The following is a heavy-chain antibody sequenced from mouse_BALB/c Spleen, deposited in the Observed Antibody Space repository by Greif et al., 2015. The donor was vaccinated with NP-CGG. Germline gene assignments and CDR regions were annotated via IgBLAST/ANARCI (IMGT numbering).Heavy chain of an antibody. J-gene: IGHJ1*01. CDR2: IWAGGST. Sequence: VKLVESGPGLVAPSQSLSITCTVSGFSLTSYGVHWVRQPPGKGLEWLGVIWAGGSTNYNSALMSRLSISKDNSKSQVFLKMNSLQTDDTAMYYCARDRGGYRGWYFDVWGAGTTVTVSS. D-gene: IGHD2-14*01. CDR3: ARDRGGYRGWYFDV. CDR1: GFSLTSYG. V-gene: IGHV2-9*02.